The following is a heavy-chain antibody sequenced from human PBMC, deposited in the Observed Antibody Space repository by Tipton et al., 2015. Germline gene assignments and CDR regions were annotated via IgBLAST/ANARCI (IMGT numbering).Heavy chain of an antibody. J-gene: IGHJ4*02. Sequence: LRLSCTVSGDSIRSDGYYWSWIRQHSGKDLEWIGYIHYGGSTYYNPSLRGRATISVDTFENQFSLKLTSLTAADTAVYYCARDAYNSNFFDYWGQGTLVTVSS. V-gene: IGHV4-31*02. CDR2: IHYGGST. D-gene: IGHD5-24*01. CDR1: GDSIRSDGYY. CDR3: ARDAYNSNFFDY.